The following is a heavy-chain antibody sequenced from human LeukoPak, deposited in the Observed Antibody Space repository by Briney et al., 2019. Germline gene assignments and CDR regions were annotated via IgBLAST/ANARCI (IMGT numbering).Heavy chain of an antibody. D-gene: IGHD6-13*01. CDR3: ASWSGSWYGGYYYYYGMDV. V-gene: IGHV1-2*02. J-gene: IGHJ6*02. Sequence: ASVKVSCKASGYTFTGYYMHWVRQAPGQGLEWMGWINPNSGGTNYAQKFQGRVTMPRDTSISTAYMELSRLRSDDTAVYYCASWSGSWYGGYYYYYGMDVWGQGTTVTVSS. CDR1: GYTFTGYY. CDR2: INPNSGGT.